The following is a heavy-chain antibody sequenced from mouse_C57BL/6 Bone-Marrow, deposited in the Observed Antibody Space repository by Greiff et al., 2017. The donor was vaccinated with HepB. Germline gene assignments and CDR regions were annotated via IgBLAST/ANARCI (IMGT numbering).Heavy chain of an antibody. Sequence: EVKLMESGGDLVKPGGSLKLSCAASGFTFSSYGMSWVRQTPDKRLEWVATISSGGSYTYYPDRVKGRFTISRDNAKNTLYLQMSSLKSEDTAMYYCARERDWFAYWGQGTLVTVSA. CDR2: ISSGGSYT. J-gene: IGHJ3*01. V-gene: IGHV5-6*01. CDR3: ARERDWFAY. CDR1: GFTFSSYG.